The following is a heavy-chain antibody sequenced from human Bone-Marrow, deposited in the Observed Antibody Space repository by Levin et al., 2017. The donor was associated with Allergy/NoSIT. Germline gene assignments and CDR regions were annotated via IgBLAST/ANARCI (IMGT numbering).Heavy chain of an antibody. D-gene: IGHD3-10*01. CDR2: VSNDGKNK. V-gene: IGHV3-30*18. CDR1: GYTFNAYA. Sequence: GGSLRLSCAASGYTFNAYAIAWVRQAPGKGLEWVAVVSNDGKNKYYTDSVKGRFSISRDSSEKTVQLQMNSLKSEDTAIYFCAKPRSRYSERNARWGYGMDVWGQGTTVIVSS. CDR3: AKPRSRYSERNARWGYGMDV. J-gene: IGHJ6*02.